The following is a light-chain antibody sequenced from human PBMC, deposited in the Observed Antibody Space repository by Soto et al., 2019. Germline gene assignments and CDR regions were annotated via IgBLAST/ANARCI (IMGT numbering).Light chain of an antibody. CDR2: KTS. CDR1: QSFGRW. V-gene: IGKV1-5*03. CDR3: QEYKTDPGYN. Sequence: DIQMTQSPSTLSASVGDRVTITCRASQSFGRWLAWYQQKPGKAPELLIYKTSTLERGVPSRFSGSGSGTEFTLTISSLQPDDFATYYCQEYKTDPGYNFGQGTRLEIK. J-gene: IGKJ2*01.